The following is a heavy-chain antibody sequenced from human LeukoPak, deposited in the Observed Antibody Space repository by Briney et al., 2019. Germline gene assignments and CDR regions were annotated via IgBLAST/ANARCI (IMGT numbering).Heavy chain of an antibody. CDR1: GFTFSSYW. D-gene: IGHD3-22*01. Sequence: PGGSLRLSCAASGFTFSSYWMSWVRQAPGKGLEWVSYISFSGSPTQYADSVKGRFTISRDNAKNSLYLQMNSLRDEDTAVYYCARDRAYYYDSSGYYYFDHWGQGTLVTVSS. CDR3: ARDRAYYYDSSGYYYFDH. CDR2: ISFSGSPT. V-gene: IGHV3-48*02. J-gene: IGHJ4*02.